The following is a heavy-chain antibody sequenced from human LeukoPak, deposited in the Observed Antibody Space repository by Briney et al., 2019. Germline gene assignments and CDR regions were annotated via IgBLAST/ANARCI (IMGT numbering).Heavy chain of an antibody. CDR2: IWYDGSNK. V-gene: IGHV3-33*01. J-gene: IGHJ4*02. CDR1: GFTFSSHG. CDR3: ARERGGPEVLSIGPYYFDY. D-gene: IGHD3-16*01. Sequence: GGSLRLSCAASGFTFSSHGMHWVRQAPGKGLEWVAVIWYDGSNKHYADSVKGRFTISRDNSKNTLYLQMDSLRVEDTAVYYCARERGGPEVLSIGPYYFDYWGQGTLVTVSS.